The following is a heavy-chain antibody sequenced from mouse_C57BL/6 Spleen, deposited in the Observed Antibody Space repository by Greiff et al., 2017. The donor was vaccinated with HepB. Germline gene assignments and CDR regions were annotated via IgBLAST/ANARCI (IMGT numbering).Heavy chain of an antibody. CDR1: GFTFSDYY. Sequence: VKLMESEGGLVQPGSSLKLSCTASGFTFSDYYMAWVRQVPEKGLEWVANINYDASSTYYLDSLKSRFIISRANAKTILYLQMSSLKSEDTATYYCARDYDGSRVYWYFDVWGTGTTVTVSS. V-gene: IGHV5-16*01. CDR3: ARDYDGSRVYWYFDV. J-gene: IGHJ1*03. CDR2: INYDASST. D-gene: IGHD1-1*01.